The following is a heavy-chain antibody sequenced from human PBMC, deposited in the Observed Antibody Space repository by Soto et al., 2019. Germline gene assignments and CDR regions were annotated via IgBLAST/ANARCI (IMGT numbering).Heavy chain of an antibody. CDR1: GFTFSSYS. CDR3: AREHCSSTSCYTGNWFDP. D-gene: IGHD2-2*02. V-gene: IGHV3-21*01. J-gene: IGHJ5*02. CDR2: ISSSSSYI. Sequence: GGSLRLSCAASGFTFSSYSMNWVRQAPGKGPEWVSSISSSSSYIYYADSVKGRFTISRDNAKNSLYLQMNSLRAEDTAVYYCAREHCSSTSCYTGNWFDPWGQGTLVTVSS.